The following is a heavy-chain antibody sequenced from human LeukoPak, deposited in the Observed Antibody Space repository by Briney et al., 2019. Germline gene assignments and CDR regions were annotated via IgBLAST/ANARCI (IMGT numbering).Heavy chain of an antibody. D-gene: IGHD6-13*01. Sequence: GASVKVSCKTSGYSESFYGITWVRQVAGQGLEWMGWISAQHGQTEYAPNSQDRVTMTTDTYTNTAYMELRSLRSDDTAVYYCASSSRYSSSHRGFDPRGQGTLVTVSS. J-gene: IGHJ5*02. CDR3: ASSSRYSSSHRGFDP. CDR1: GYSESFYG. CDR2: ISAQHGQT. V-gene: IGHV1-18*01.